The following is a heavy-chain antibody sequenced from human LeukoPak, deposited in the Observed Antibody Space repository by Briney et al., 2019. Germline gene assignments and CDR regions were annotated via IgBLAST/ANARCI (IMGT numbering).Heavy chain of an antibody. D-gene: IGHD1-26*01. Sequence: SETLSLTCTVSGGSISSYYWSWIRQPPGKGLEWIGYIYYSGSTNYNPSLKSRVTMSIDTSKNQFSLKLSSVTAADTAVYYCARGSGSYYFDFWGQGTLVTVSS. CDR3: ARGSGSYYFDF. CDR1: GGSISSYY. V-gene: IGHV4-59*01. CDR2: IYYSGST. J-gene: IGHJ4*02.